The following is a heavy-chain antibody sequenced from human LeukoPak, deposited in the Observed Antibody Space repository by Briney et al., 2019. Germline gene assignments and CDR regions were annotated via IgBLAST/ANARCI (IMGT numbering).Heavy chain of an antibody. Sequence: QSGGSLRLSCAASGFTFSGSAMHWVRQASGKGLEWVGRIRSKANSYATAYTSSVKGRFTISRDDSKNTVHLQMNSLKTEDTAVYYCTNSYSDFWIDYWGQGTLVIVSS. CDR3: TNSYSDFWIDY. V-gene: IGHV3-73*01. D-gene: IGHD3-3*01. CDR1: GFTFSGSA. J-gene: IGHJ4*02. CDR2: IRSKANSYAT.